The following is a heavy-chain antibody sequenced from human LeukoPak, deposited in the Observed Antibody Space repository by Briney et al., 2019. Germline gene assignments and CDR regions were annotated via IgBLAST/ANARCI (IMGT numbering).Heavy chain of an antibody. J-gene: IGHJ4*02. Sequence: SETLSLTCTVSGGSISSSSYYWGWIRQPPGKGLEWIGSIYYSGSTYYNPSLKSRVTISVDTSKNQFSLKLSSVTAADTAVYYCARGGNSGSYPIYDRDYWGQGTLVTVSS. CDR1: GGSISSSSYY. D-gene: IGHD1-26*01. V-gene: IGHV4-39*07. CDR2: IYYSGST. CDR3: ARGGNSGSYPIYDRDY.